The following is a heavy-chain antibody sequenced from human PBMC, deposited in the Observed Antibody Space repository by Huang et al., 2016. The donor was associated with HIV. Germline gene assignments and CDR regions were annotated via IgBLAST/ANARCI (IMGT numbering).Heavy chain of an antibody. CDR2: ISYDGSNK. CDR1: GFTFSSYG. CDR3: ANWVY. V-gene: IGHV3-30*18. Sequence: QVQLVESGGGVVQPGRSLGLSCAASGFTFSSYGMHWVRQAPGKGLEWVAVISYDGSNKYYADSVKGRFTISRDNSKNTLYLQMNSLRAEDTAVYYCANWVYWGQGTLVTVSS. D-gene: IGHD7-27*01. J-gene: IGHJ4*02.